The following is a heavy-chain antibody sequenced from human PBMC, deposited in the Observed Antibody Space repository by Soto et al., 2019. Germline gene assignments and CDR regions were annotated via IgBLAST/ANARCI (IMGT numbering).Heavy chain of an antibody. CDR1: GFTFGSFS. D-gene: IGHD4-17*01. Sequence: VHLVESGGGLVQPGGSLRLSCAASGFTFGSFSMNWVRQAPGKGLEWVSYISSSSGIIYYADSVKGRFTISRDNAKNSLYLQMNSLRAEDTAVDFCAKMGTTYYDYYMDVWGQGTKVTVSS. J-gene: IGHJ6*03. CDR2: ISSSSGII. CDR3: AKMGTTYYDYYMDV. V-gene: IGHV3-48*01.